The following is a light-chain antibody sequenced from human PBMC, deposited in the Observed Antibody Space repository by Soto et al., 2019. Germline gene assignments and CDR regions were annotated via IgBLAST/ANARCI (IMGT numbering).Light chain of an antibody. V-gene: IGKV4-1*01. CDR1: QSLLYSPKNKNS. Sequence: EIVMTQSPDSLAVSLGERATINCKSSQSLLYSPKNKNSLVWYQQKPGQPPKVLITWASTRESGVPDRFSGSGPGTDFTLTITSLQAEDVAVYYCQQYYTSPQTFGQGTKVEIK. CDR2: WAS. CDR3: QQYYTSPQT. J-gene: IGKJ1*01.